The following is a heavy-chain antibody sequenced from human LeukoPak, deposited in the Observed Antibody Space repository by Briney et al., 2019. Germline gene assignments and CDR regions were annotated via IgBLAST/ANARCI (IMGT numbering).Heavy chain of an antibody. J-gene: IGHJ5*02. D-gene: IGHD5-18*01. V-gene: IGHV4-39*07. CDR2: IYYSGST. CDR3: ARGPPDKTWIRLWFWGWGLDP. Sequence: PSETLSLTCTVSGGSISSSSYYWGWIRQPPGKGLEWIGSIYYSGSTYYNPSLKSRVTISVDTSKNQFSLKLSSVTAADTAVYYCARGPPDKTWIRLWFWGWGLDPWGQGTLVTVSS. CDR1: GGSISSSSYY.